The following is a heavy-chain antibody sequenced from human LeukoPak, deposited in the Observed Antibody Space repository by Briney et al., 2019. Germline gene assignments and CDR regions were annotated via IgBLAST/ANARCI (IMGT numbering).Heavy chain of an antibody. CDR1: GFTFYNYA. Sequence: PGGSLRLSCAASGFTFYNYAMSWVRQAPGKGLEWVSGISGSGGSTYYADSVKGRFTISRDNSKNTLYLQMNSLRAEDTAVYYCVKAIPYYDILTGYSTPMYYFDYWGQGTLVTVSS. CDR2: ISGSGGST. J-gene: IGHJ4*02. CDR3: VKAIPYYDILTGYSTPMYYFDY. V-gene: IGHV3-23*01. D-gene: IGHD3-9*01.